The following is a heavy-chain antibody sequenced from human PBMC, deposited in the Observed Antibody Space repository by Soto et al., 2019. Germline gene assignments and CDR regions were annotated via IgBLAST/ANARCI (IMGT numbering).Heavy chain of an antibody. CDR1: GFTCSSYS. J-gene: IGHJ6*02. Sequence: RWSLRLSCAASGFTCSSYSIHWFRQAPGKGLEWVSSIGTRSDVYYADSVKGRFTISRDNAKNSMALQMNSLRAEDTGVYYCAREETAWPLAYGLDVWGQGTTVTVSS. V-gene: IGHV3-21*01. CDR3: AREETAWPLAYGLDV. D-gene: IGHD2-21*02. CDR2: IGTRSDV.